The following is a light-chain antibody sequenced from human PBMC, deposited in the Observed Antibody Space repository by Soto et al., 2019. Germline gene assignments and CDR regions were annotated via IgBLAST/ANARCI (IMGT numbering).Light chain of an antibody. J-gene: IGKJ4*01. Sequence: EIVLAQSPGTLSLSPGERATLSCRASQSVSSNYLAWYQQKPGQAPRLLIYGASSRATGIPDRFSGSGSGTDFTLTISRLEPEDFAVYYCKQYGSSPLTFGGGTKVDNK. CDR3: KQYGSSPLT. CDR2: GAS. CDR1: QSVSSNY. V-gene: IGKV3-20*01.